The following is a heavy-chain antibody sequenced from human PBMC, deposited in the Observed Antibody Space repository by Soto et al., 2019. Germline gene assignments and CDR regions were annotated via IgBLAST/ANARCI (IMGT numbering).Heavy chain of an antibody. D-gene: IGHD4-17*01. CDR3: AKDRGNYGGNFPTNWFDP. CDR2: ISYDGSNK. CDR1: GFTFSSYG. V-gene: IGHV3-30*18. Sequence: VQLVESGGGVVQPGRSLRLSCAASGFTFSSYGMHWVRQAPGKGLEWVAVISYDGSNKYYADSVKGRFTISRDNSKNTLYLHMNSLRAEDTAVYYCAKDRGNYGGNFPTNWFDPWGQGTLVTVSS. J-gene: IGHJ5*02.